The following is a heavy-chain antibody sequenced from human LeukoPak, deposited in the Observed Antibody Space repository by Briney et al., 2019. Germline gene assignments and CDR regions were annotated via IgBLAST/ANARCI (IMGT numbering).Heavy chain of an antibody. Sequence: SETLSLTCTVSGGSISSGGYYWSWIRQHPGKGLEWIGYVYYSGSTYYNPSLKSRVTISTDTSKNQFSLNLSSVTAADTAVYYCARDVNGYNDFDYWGQGTLVTVSS. V-gene: IGHV4-31*03. D-gene: IGHD5-24*01. CDR1: GGSISSGGYY. CDR2: VYYSGST. J-gene: IGHJ4*02. CDR3: ARDVNGYNDFDY.